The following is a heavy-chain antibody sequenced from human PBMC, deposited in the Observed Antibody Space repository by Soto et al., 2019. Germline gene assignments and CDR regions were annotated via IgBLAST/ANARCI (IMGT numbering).Heavy chain of an antibody. D-gene: IGHD6-6*01. V-gene: IGHV3-30*04. Sequence: GGSLRLSCAASGFTFSSYAMHWVRQAPGKGLEWVAVISYDGSNKYYADSVKGRFTISRDNSKNTLYLQMNSLRAEDTAVYYCARDATPYSSSSHYYYYGMDVWGQGTKVTVSS. CDR1: GFTFSSYA. J-gene: IGHJ6*02. CDR3: ARDATPYSSSSHYYYYGMDV. CDR2: ISYDGSNK.